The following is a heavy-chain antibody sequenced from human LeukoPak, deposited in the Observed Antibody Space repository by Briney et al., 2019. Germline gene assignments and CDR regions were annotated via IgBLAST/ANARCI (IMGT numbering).Heavy chain of an antibody. CDR1: GFTFSSYT. D-gene: IGHD3-10*01. CDR2: IGTSSTTI. CDR3: ARPALGLGELFGRDYYGMDV. J-gene: IGHJ6*02. V-gene: IGHV3-48*01. Sequence: GGSLRLSCAASGFTFSSYTMNWVRQPPGKGLEWVSNIGTSSTTIYYANSVKGRFTISRDNSQNTVYLQMNSLRAEDTAVYYCARPALGLGELFGRDYYGMDVWGQGTTVIVSS.